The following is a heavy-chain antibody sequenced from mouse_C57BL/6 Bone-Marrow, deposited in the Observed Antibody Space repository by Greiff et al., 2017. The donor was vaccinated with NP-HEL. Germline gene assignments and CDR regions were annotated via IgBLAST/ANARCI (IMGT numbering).Heavy chain of an antibody. CDR1: GFTFSDAW. CDR2: IRNKANNHAT. CDR3: TGGSVYWYFDV. D-gene: IGHD1-1*01. V-gene: IGHV6-6*01. Sequence: EVMLVESGGGLVQPGGSMKLSCAASGFTFSDAWMDWVRQSPEKGLEWVAEIRNKANNHATYYAESVKGRFTISRDDSKSSFYLQMNSLRAEDTGIYYCTGGSVYWYFDVWGTGTTVTVSS. J-gene: IGHJ1*03.